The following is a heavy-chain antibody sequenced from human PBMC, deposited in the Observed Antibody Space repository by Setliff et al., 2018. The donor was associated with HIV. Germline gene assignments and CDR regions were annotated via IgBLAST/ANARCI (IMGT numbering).Heavy chain of an antibody. Sequence: SETLSLTCTVSGGSINSNNYYWGWIRQPPGKGLEWIGSMYYSGSTYYNPSLKSRVTISVDTSKKQFSLKLNSVTAADTAVYYCARHYSFPSMTTVVTYYFDYWGQGTLVTVS. D-gene: IGHD4-17*01. V-gene: IGHV4-39*01. J-gene: IGHJ4*02. CDR1: GGSINSNNYY. CDR3: ARHYSFPSMTTVVTYYFDY. CDR2: MYYSGST.